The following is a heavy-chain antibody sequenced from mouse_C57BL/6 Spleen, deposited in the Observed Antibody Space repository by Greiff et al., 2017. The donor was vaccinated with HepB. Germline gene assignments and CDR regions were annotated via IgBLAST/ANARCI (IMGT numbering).Heavy chain of an antibody. CDR2: ISSGSSTI. CDR3: ARGLYYYGSSYFDY. D-gene: IGHD1-1*01. CDR1: GFTFSDYG. V-gene: IGHV5-17*01. Sequence: EVMLVESGGGLVKPGGSLKLSCAASGFTFSDYGMHWVRQAPEKGLEWVAYISSGSSTIYYADTVKGRCTIARDNAKNTLFLQMTSLRSEDTAMYYCARGLYYYGSSYFDYWGQGTTLTVSS. J-gene: IGHJ2*01.